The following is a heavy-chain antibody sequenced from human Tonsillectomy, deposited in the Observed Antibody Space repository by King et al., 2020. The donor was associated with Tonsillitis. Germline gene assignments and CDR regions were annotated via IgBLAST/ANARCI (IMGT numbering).Heavy chain of an antibody. V-gene: IGHV3-23*04. D-gene: IGHD2-8*01. J-gene: IGHJ4*02. CDR3: AKDPEGPGVANVADY. CDR2: LRGSGGST. CDR1: GFTFSTHA. Sequence: EVQLVESGGGLVQPGGSLRLSCVASGFTFSTHAMSWVRQAPGKGLEWVSALRGSGGSTYYADSVKGRFTISRDNSKNTLYLQMNSLRAEDTAVYYCAKDPEGPGVANVADYWGQGTLVTVSS.